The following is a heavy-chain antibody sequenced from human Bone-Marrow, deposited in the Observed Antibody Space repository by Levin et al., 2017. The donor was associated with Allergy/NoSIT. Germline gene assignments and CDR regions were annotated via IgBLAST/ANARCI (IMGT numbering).Heavy chain of an antibody. V-gene: IGHV1-24*01. J-gene: IGHJ1*01. Sequence: GASVKVSCKVSGYTLSELSMHWVRQAPGKGPEWIGGFYPEDGETNHTQKFQGRLTMTADTSSATVYMELGSLRSEDTAVYYCATEVPAYTSVWSVIYFQYWGQGTLVSVSS. CDR1: GYTLSELS. CDR2: FYPEDGET. D-gene: IGHD6-19*01. CDR3: ATEVPAYTSVWSVIYFQY.